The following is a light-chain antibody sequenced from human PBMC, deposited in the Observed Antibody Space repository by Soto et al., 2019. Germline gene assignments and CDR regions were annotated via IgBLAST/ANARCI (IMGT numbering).Light chain of an antibody. CDR2: KAS. V-gene: IGKV1-5*03. CDR3: QHYNSYSEA. CDR1: QSVTTW. Sequence: DIQMTQSPSTLSASVGDRVSMTCRASQSVTTWLAWYQQKPGKAPKLLIYKASNLESGLPSRFTGSGSGTEFTLTISSLQPDDFATYYCQHYNSYSEAFGQGTKVDIK. J-gene: IGKJ1*01.